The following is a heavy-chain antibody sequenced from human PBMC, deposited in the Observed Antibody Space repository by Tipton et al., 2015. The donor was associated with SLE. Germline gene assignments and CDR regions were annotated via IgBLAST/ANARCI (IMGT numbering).Heavy chain of an antibody. CDR1: GASISSGSYY. D-gene: IGHD6-13*01. Sequence: TLFLTCTVSGASISSGSYYWNWIRQPAGKGLEWIGRVYSSGTTNYNSSLKSRVTISVDTSKNQFSLKLSSVTAADTAVYYCARDGGSSWSLDAFDTWGQGTMVTVSS. V-gene: IGHV4-61*02. CDR3: ARDGGSSWSLDAFDT. J-gene: IGHJ3*02. CDR2: VYSSGTT.